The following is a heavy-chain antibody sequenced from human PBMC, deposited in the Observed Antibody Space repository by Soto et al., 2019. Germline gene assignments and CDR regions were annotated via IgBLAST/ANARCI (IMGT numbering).Heavy chain of an antibody. CDR2: ISGSGFTI. D-gene: IGHD6-13*01. CDR1: GFTFSDHY. Sequence: QVQLVESGGGLVEPGGSLRLSCATSGFTFSDHYMSWIRQAPGKGLAWVAYISGSGFTIYNADSVKGRFTISRDNAQNSLYVQMDSLRAEDTAVYYCARNTLSAAGSDNYGLDAWGRGTTVAVSS. J-gene: IGHJ6*02. CDR3: ARNTLSAAGSDNYGLDA. V-gene: IGHV3-11*01.